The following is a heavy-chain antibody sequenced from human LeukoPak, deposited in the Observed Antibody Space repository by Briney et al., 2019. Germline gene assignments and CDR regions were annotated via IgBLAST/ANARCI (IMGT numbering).Heavy chain of an antibody. Sequence: ASVKVSCKASGYTFTGYYMHWVRQAPGQGLEWMRWINPNSGGTNYARKFQGRVTMTRDTSISTAYMELSRLRSDDTAVYYCARDGRYCSGGSCYNDYWGQGTLVTVSS. CDR2: INPNSGGT. V-gene: IGHV1-2*02. D-gene: IGHD2-15*01. CDR3: ARDGRYCSGGSCYNDY. J-gene: IGHJ4*02. CDR1: GYTFTGYY.